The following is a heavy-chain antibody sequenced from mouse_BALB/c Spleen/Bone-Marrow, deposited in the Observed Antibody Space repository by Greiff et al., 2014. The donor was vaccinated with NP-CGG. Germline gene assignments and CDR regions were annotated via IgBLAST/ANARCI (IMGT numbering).Heavy chain of an antibody. CDR2: INPSTGYT. V-gene: IGHV1-7*01. J-gene: IGHJ3*01. Sequence: QVHVKQSGAELAKPGASVKMSCKASGYTFTSYWMHWVKQRPGQGLEWIGYINPSTGYTEYNQKFKDKATLTADKSSSTAYMQLSSLTSEDSAVYYCARPSWFAYWGQGTLVTVSA. CDR3: ARPSWFAY. CDR1: GYTFTSYW.